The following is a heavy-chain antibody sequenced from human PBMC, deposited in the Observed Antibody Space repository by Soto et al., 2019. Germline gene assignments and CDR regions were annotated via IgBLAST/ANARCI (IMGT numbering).Heavy chain of an antibody. J-gene: IGHJ5*02. V-gene: IGHV4-34*01. D-gene: IGHD6-19*01. CDR2: INHSGST. Sequence: SETLSLTCAVYGGSFSGYYWSWIRQPPGKGLEWIGEINHSGSTNYNPSLKSRVTISVDTSKNQFSLKLSSVTAADTAVYYCARSSGKRAVAGTRRFDPWGQGTLVTVSS. CDR3: ARSSGKRAVAGTRRFDP. CDR1: GGSFSGYY.